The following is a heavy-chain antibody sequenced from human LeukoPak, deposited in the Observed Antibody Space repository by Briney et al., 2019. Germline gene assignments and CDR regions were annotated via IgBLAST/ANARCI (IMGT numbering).Heavy chain of an antibody. Sequence: SVKDSCKASGGTFSSYAISWVRQAPGQGLEWMGRIIPILGIANYAQKFQGRVTITADKSTSTAYMELGSLRSEDTAVYYCARDRIVVVPAANSYYFDYWGQGTLVTVSS. CDR1: GGTFSSYA. CDR2: IIPILGIA. V-gene: IGHV1-69*04. J-gene: IGHJ4*02. D-gene: IGHD2-2*01. CDR3: ARDRIVVVPAANSYYFDY.